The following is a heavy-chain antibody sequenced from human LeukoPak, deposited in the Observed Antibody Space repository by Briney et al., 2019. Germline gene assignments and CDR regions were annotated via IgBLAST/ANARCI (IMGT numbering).Heavy chain of an antibody. CDR1: GGSIRNYY. CDR3: ASRAYYDSSGLDY. J-gene: IGHJ4*02. V-gene: IGHV4-59*08. D-gene: IGHD3-22*01. CDR2: VSNSGST. Sequence: SETLSLNCSVSGGSIRNYYWTWIRQPPGKGLEWIGHVSNSGSTKYNPSLKSRVTISIDTSKKHFSLKLSSVTAADTAVYYCASRAYYDSSGLDYWGQGILVTVSS.